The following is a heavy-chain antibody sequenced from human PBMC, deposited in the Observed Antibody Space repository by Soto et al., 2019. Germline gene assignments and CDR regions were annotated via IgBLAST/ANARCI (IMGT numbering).Heavy chain of an antibody. CDR2: IYFSGST. J-gene: IGHJ4*02. V-gene: IGHV4-59*01. CDR1: GGSISSYY. D-gene: IGHD3-22*01. Sequence: PSETLSLTCTVSGGSISSYYWSWIRQPPGKGLEWIGYIYFSGSTNYNPSLKSRVTISVDTSKNQFSLKLSSVTAADTAVYYCARDGYYYDSSGYQSVYYFDYWGQGTRVTVSS. CDR3: ARDGYYYDSSGYQSVYYFDY.